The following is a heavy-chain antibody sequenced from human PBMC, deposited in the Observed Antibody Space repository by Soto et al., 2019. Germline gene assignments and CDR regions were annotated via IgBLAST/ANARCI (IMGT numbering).Heavy chain of an antibody. CDR3: AKGGLPWWSQGIDF. V-gene: IGHV3-30*18. CDR2: ISHDGRNK. Sequence: GGSLRLSCEVSGFTFGKYDMYWVRQAPGKGLEWVTKISHDGRNKDYEDSVQGRFTISRDNSRDTMYLEMNSLRPEDKAIYYCAKGGLPWWSQGIDFWGQGTLVTVSS. J-gene: IGHJ4*02. D-gene: IGHD2-8*02. CDR1: GFTFGKYD.